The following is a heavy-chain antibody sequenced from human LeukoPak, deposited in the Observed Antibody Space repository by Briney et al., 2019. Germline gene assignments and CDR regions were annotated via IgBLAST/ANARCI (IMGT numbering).Heavy chain of an antibody. V-gene: IGHV4-59*08. CDR3: ARREEVGATMYDY. J-gene: IGHJ4*02. CDR2: IYDSGST. Sequence: SETLSLTCTVSGSSISSHYWIWIRQPPGKGLEWVGSIYDSGSTKYNPSLKSRVTISVDTSKNQFSLKLSSVTAADTAVYYCARREEVGATMYDYWGQGTLVTVSS. D-gene: IGHD1-26*01. CDR1: GSSISSHY.